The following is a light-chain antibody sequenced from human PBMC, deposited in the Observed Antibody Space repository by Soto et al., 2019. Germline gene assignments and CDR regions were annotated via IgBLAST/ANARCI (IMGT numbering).Light chain of an antibody. CDR3: QQLNSYPIT. CDR1: HGISSD. V-gene: IGKV1-9*01. J-gene: IGKJ5*01. Sequence: IQLTQSPSSLSASVGDRVTITCRASHGISSDLAWYQQNPGQAPKLLIYAASTLHSGVPSRFSGSGSRTDFTLTISSLQPEHFATHYCQQLNSYPITFGHRTPLEIK. CDR2: AAS.